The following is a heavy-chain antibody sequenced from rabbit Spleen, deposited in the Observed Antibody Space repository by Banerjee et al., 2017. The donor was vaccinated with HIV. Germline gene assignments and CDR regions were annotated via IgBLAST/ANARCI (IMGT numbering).Heavy chain of an antibody. CDR2: IYTTSGTT. V-gene: IGHV1S45*01. Sequence: QEQLEESGGDLVKPGASLTLTCTASGFSLSSSHWICWVRQAPGKGLELIACIYTTSGTTLYASWAKGRFTISKISSTTVTLQMNSLTAADTATYFCTRNANGGWDLWGPGTLVTVS. J-gene: IGHJ4*01. D-gene: IGHD4-1*01. CDR1: GFSLSSSHW. CDR3: TRNANGGWDL.